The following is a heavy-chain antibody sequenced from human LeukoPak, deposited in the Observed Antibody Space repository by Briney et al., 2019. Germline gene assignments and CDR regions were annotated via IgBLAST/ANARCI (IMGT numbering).Heavy chain of an antibody. CDR2: IYYSGST. D-gene: IGHD6-19*01. V-gene: IGHV4-39*01. J-gene: IGHJ1*01. CDR3: ARHDSSGQYFQH. Sequence: SETLSLTCTVSDGSISSNNYFWGWIRQPPGKGLEWIGTIYYSGSTYYNPSLKSRVTISVDTSKNQFSLRLSSVTAADTAVYYCARHDSSGQYFQHWGQGTLVIVSS. CDR1: DGSISSNNYF.